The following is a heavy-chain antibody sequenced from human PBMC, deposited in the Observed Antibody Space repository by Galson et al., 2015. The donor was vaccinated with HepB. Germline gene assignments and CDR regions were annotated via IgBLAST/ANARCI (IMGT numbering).Heavy chain of an antibody. CDR3: AKDPSVSGGYYILHY. Sequence: SLRLSCAASGFTFSTYAMHWVRQAPGKGLEWVALVSYDGRNELYADSVQGRFTISRDNSKNTLYLQMNSLRPEDTAVYYCAKDPSVSGGYYILHYWGQGTLVTVSS. J-gene: IGHJ4*02. CDR2: VSYDGRNE. CDR1: GFTFSTYA. D-gene: IGHD1-26*01. V-gene: IGHV3-30*18.